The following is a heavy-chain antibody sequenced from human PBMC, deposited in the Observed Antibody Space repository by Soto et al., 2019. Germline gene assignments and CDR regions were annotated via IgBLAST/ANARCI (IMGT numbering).Heavy chain of an antibody. D-gene: IGHD5-18*01. CDR1: GGSISSYY. J-gene: IGHJ1*01. Sequence: SETLSLTCTVSGGSISSYYWSWIRQPPGKGLEWIGSMYYSGSTYYNPSLKSRVTISADTFRNQFSLKLSSVTAADTAVYYCARDTYRQKGNFQHWGQGTLVTVSS. CDR2: MYYSGST. V-gene: IGHV4-39*01. CDR3: ARDTYRQKGNFQH.